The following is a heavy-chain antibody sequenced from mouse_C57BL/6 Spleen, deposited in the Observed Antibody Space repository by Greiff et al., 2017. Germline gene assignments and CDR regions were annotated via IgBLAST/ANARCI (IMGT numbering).Heavy chain of an antibody. V-gene: IGHV3-6*01. CDR1: GYSITSGYY. Sequence: ESGPGLVKPSQSLSLTCSVTGYSITSGYYWNWIRQFPGNKLEWMGYISYDGSNNSNPSLKNRISITRDTSKNQFFLKLNSVTTEDTATYYCARGYPFAYWGQGTLVTVSA. CDR2: ISYDGSN. CDR3: ARGYPFAY. J-gene: IGHJ3*01.